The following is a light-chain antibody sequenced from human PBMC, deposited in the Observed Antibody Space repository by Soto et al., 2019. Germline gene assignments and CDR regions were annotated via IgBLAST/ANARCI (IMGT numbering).Light chain of an antibody. CDR1: SGSVSTAYY. J-gene: IGLJ2*01. Sequence: QTVVTQEPSFSVSPGGTVTLTCGLSSGSVSTAYYPSWYQRAPGQAPRTLIYSTNIRSSGVPDRFSGSILGNKAALTITGAQADDESDYYCVLYMGSGIGVFGGGTKVTVL. CDR3: VLYMGSGIGV. CDR2: STN. V-gene: IGLV8-61*01.